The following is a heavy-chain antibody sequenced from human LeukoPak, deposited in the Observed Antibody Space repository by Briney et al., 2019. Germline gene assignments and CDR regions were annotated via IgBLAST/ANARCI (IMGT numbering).Heavy chain of an antibody. CDR3: ARLWGGYVDY. J-gene: IGHJ4*02. D-gene: IGHD7-27*01. Sequence: SQTLSLTCTVSGGSISSGSYYWSWIRQPAGKGLEWIGRIYTSGSTNYNPSLKSRVTISVDMSKNQFSLKLSSVTAADTAVYYCARLWGGYVDYWGQGTLVTVSS. CDR1: GGSISSGSYY. V-gene: IGHV4-61*02. CDR2: IYTSGST.